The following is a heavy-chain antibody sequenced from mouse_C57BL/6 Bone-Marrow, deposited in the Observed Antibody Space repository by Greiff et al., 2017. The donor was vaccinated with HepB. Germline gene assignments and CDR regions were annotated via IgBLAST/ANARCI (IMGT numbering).Heavy chain of an antibody. CDR2: IYPRSGNT. J-gene: IGHJ4*01. D-gene: IGHD1-1*02. CDR1: GYTFTSYG. Sequence: VQLQQSGAELARPGASVKLSCKASGYTFTSYGISWVKQRTGQGLEWIGEIYPRSGNTYYNEKFKGKATLTADKSSSTAYMELRSLTSVDSAVYFCARRRGLYYYGLDYWGQGTSVTVSS. CDR3: ARRRGLYYYGLDY. V-gene: IGHV1-81*01.